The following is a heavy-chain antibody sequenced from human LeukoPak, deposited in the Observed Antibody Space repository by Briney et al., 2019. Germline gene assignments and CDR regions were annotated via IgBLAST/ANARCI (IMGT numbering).Heavy chain of an antibody. J-gene: IGHJ4*02. CDR3: ARGALTPGPIAVETTHFDY. D-gene: IGHD6-19*01. V-gene: IGHV1-69*13. Sequence: ASVKVSCKASGSTFSSYVISWVRQAPGQGLEWMGRIIPILGAPNYAQKFQGRVTITADESTGTAYMELRSLRSEDTAVYYCARGALTPGPIAVETTHFDYWGQGTPVAVSS. CDR1: GSTFSSYV. CDR2: IIPILGAP.